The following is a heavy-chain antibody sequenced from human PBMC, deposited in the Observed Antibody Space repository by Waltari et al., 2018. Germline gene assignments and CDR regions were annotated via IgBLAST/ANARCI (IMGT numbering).Heavy chain of an antibody. CDR1: TSYY. CDR3: ARDRGGLGY. Sequence: TSYYMHWVRQAPGQGLEWMGIINPSGGSTSYAQKFQGRVTMTRDTSTSTVYMELSSLRSEDTAVYYCARDRGGLGYWGQGTLVTVSS. J-gene: IGHJ4*02. V-gene: IGHV1-46*01. D-gene: IGHD3-16*01. CDR2: INPSGGST.